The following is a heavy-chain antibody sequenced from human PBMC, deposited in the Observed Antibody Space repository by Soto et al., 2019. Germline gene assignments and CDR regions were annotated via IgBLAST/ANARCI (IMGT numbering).Heavy chain of an antibody. V-gene: IGHV1-18*01. CDR2: ISAYNGNT. Sequence: QVQLVQSGAEVKKPGASVKVSCKASGYTFTSYGIXXXXXXXXXGLEWMGWISAYNGNTNHAQNLQGRVTVTTDTXXXTXXXXXXXXXXXXXXXYYCAREAAAGTLDYWGQGTLVTVSS. CDR3: AREAAAGTLDY. CDR1: GYTFTSYG. D-gene: IGHD6-13*01. J-gene: IGHJ4*02.